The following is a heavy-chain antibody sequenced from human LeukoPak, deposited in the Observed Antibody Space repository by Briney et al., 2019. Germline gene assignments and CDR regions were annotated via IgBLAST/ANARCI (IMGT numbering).Heavy chain of an antibody. CDR3: AREEPRDAFDI. Sequence: SETLSLTCVVSGYSINSGYYWGWIRQPPGKGLEWIGSIYHSGSTYYNPSLKSRVTTSVDTSKNQFSLKVRSMTAADTAVYYCAREEPRDAFDIWGQGTMVTVSS. CDR2: IYHSGST. J-gene: IGHJ3*02. CDR1: GYSINSGYY. V-gene: IGHV4-38-2*02.